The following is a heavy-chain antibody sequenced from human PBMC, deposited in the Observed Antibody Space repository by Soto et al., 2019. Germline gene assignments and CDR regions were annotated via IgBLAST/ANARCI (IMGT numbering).Heavy chain of an antibody. Sequence: SGPTLVNPTHTLALTCTFSGFSLSPSGVGVGWSRQPPGKALEWLALISWDDDKRYRPSLKSRLTITKDTSKNQVVLTMTNMDPVDTATYYCAHKDIVVVVAGGPGGEGNWFDPWGKGTLVTVSS. D-gene: IGHD2-15*01. CDR3: AHKDIVVVVAGGPGGEGNWFDP. J-gene: IGHJ5*02. CDR2: ISWDDDK. CDR1: GFSLSPSGVG. V-gene: IGHV2-5*02.